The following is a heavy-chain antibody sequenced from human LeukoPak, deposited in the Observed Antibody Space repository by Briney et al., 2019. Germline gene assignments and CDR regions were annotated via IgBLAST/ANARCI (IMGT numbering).Heavy chain of an antibody. J-gene: IGHJ4*02. D-gene: IGHD5-24*01. V-gene: IGHV4-30-4*08. CDR2: IYYSGST. CDR3: ARDDYNTQGNDY. CDR1: GGSISSGDYY. Sequence: SQTLSLTCTVSGGSISSGDYYWSWIRQPPGKGLEWIGYIYYSGSTYYNPSLKSRVTISVDTSKNQFSLKLSSVTAADTAVYYCARDDYNTQGNDYWGQGTLVTVSS.